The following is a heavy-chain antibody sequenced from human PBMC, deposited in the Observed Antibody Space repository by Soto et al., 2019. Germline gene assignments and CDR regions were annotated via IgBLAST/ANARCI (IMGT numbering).Heavy chain of an antibody. CDR3: ARGEVSQWANSGYDPLFDY. Sequence: SQTLSLTCAISGDSVSSNSAAWNWIRQSPSRGLEWLGRTYYRSKWYNDYAVSVKSRITINPDTSKNQFSLQLNSVTPEDTAVYYCARGEVSQWANSGYDPLFDYWGQGTLVTVSS. J-gene: IGHJ4*02. CDR1: GDSVSSNSAA. CDR2: TYYRSKWYN. V-gene: IGHV6-1*01. D-gene: IGHD5-12*01.